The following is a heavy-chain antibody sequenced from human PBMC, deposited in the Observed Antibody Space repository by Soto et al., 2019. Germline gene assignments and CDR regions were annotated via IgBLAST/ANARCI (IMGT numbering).Heavy chain of an antibody. Sequence: ASVKVSCKASGYTFTSYAVHWVRQAPGQRLEWMGWINAGNGNTKYSQKFQGRVTITRDTSASTAYMELSSLRSEDTAVYYCARDPPLGGYPSHYYYYYGMDVWGQGTTVTVSS. V-gene: IGHV1-3*01. CDR1: GYTFTSYA. CDR3: ARDPPLGGYPSHYYYYYGMDV. J-gene: IGHJ6*02. D-gene: IGHD3-22*01. CDR2: INAGNGNT.